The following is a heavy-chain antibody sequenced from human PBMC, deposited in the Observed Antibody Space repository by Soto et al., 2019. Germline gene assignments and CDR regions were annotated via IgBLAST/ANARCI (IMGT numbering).Heavy chain of an antibody. D-gene: IGHD2-21*02. CDR3: ARDHCGGDCYSGEGWFDP. J-gene: IGHJ5*02. CDR2: INPSGGST. V-gene: IGHV1-46*01. CDR1: GYTFTSYY. Sequence: ASVKVSCKASGYTFTSYYMHWVRQAPGQGLEWMGIINPSGGSTSYAQKFQGRVTMTRDTSTSTVYMELSSLRSEDTAVYYCARDHCGGDCYSGEGWFDPWCQGTLVTVSS.